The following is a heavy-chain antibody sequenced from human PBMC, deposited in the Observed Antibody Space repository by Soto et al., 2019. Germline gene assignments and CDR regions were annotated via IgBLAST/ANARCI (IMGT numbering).Heavy chain of an antibody. CDR2: IYSGGST. CDR3: ARGYPTGGNGLDV. D-gene: IGHD2-15*01. CDR1: GFTVIDNY. J-gene: IGHJ6*02. Sequence: GWSLRLSCASSGFTVIDNYMNWVRQAPGKGLEWVSVIYSGGSTYYTDSVKGRFTISRDNSKNTLYLQMNSLRAEDTAVYYCARGYPTGGNGLDVWGQGTTVTVSS. V-gene: IGHV3-53*01.